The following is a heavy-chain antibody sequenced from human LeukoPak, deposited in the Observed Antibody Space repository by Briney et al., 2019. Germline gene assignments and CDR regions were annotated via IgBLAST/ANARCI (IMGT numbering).Heavy chain of an antibody. V-gene: IGHV3-30*18. J-gene: IGHJ4*02. CDR1: GFTFGGNG. CDR3: AKTSALFGKELDY. CDR2: ISYDGSNK. Sequence: HPGRSLRLSCVGFGFTFGGNGIHWVRQAPGKGLEWVAVISYDGSNKYYVDSVKGRFTISRDNSKNTLYLQMNSLRAEDTAVYYCAKTSALFGKELDYWGQGTLVTVSS. D-gene: IGHD3-10*02.